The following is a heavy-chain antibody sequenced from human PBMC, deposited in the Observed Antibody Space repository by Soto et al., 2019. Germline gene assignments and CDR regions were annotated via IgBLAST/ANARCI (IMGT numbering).Heavy chain of an antibody. CDR2: IYWADDK. Sequence: GSGPTLVNPTQTLTLTCTFSGFSITGNGEGVGWIRQPPGKALEWLALIYWADDKRYSPSLRNRLTITLDNSKDQVILTMTDMGPADTATYYCAHGYVQLLATFHYFDSWGQGTRVTVSS. CDR3: AHGYVQLLATFHYFDS. J-gene: IGHJ4*02. CDR1: GFSITGNGEG. V-gene: IGHV2-5*02. D-gene: IGHD2-2*01.